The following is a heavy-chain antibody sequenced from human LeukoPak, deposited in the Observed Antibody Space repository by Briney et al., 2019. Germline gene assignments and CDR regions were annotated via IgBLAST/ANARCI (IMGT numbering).Heavy chain of an antibody. CDR3: ARGGLTSGSQTY. J-gene: IGHJ4*02. D-gene: IGHD3-10*01. CDR2: ISGTGSTT. V-gene: IGHV3-48*03. CDR1: GFTFSSYE. Sequence: GESLRLSCAASGFTFSSYEMNWVRQAPGKGLEWVSYISGTGSTTHYADSVRGRFTISRDNAENSLYLQMNSLRADDTAFYYCARGGLTSGSQTYWGQGTLVTVSS.